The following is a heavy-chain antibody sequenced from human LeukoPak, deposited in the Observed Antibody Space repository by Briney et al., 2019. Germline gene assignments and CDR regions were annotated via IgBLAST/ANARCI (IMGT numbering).Heavy chain of an antibody. J-gene: IGHJ3*02. CDR1: GDSVSSNSAA. D-gene: IGHD6-13*01. Sequence: SQTLSLTCAISGDSVSSNSAAWNWIRQSPSRGLEWLGRTYYRSKWYNDYAVSVKSRITINPDTSKNQFSLQLNSVTPEDTAVYYCARVVGFRAAAGRSLGGAFDIWGQGTMVTVSS. V-gene: IGHV6-1*01. CDR2: TYYRSKWYN. CDR3: ARVVGFRAAAGRSLGGAFDI.